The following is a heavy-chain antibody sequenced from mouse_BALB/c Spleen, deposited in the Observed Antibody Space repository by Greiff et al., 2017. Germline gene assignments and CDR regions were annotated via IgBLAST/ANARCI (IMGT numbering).Heavy chain of an antibody. Sequence: EVQRVESGGGLVKPGGSLKLSCAASGFTFSDYYMYWVRQTPEKRLEWVATISDGGSYTYYPDSVKGRFTISRDNAKNNLYLQMSSLKSEDTAMYYCARGGYGSSYYAMDYWGQGTSVTVSS. CDR3: ARGGYGSSYYAMDY. D-gene: IGHD1-1*01. CDR1: GFTFSDYY. CDR2: ISDGGSYT. V-gene: IGHV5-4*02. J-gene: IGHJ4*01.